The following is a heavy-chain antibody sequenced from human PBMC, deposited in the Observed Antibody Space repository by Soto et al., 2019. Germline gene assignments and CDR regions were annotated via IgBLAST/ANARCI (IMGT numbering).Heavy chain of an antibody. CDR2: IIPILGIA. CDR3: ARVPASSYYYYGMDV. CDR1: GGTFSSYT. V-gene: IGHV1-69*02. J-gene: IGHJ6*02. Sequence: QVQLVQSGAEVKKPGSSVKVSCKASGGTFSSYTISWVRQAPGQGLEWMGRIIPILGIANYAQKFQGRVTIXXDXSXXTAYMELSSLRSEDTAVYYCARVPASSYYYYGMDVWGQGTTVTVSS.